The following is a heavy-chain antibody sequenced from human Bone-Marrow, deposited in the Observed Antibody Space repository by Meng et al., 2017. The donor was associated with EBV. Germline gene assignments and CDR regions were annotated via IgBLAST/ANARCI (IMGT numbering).Heavy chain of an antibody. CDR1: GGSFSGNY. CDR2: INHSGST. V-gene: IGHV4-34*01. Sequence: GGGLCKPWETLSLTCAVYGGSFSGNYWSGIRQPPGKGLGWIGEINHSGSTNYNPSLKSRVTISVDTSKNQFSLKLSSVTAADTAVYYCARRSITIFGVVTRYNWFDPWGQGTLVTVSS. CDR3: ARRSITIFGVVTRYNWFDP. J-gene: IGHJ5*02. D-gene: IGHD3-3*01.